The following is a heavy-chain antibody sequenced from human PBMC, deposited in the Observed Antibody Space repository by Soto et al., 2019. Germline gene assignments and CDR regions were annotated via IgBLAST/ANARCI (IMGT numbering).Heavy chain of an antibody. D-gene: IGHD6-13*01. J-gene: IGHJ4*02. Sequence: PSETLSLTCTVSGGSVSSGSYYWSWIRQPPGKGLEWIGYIYNSGSTNYNPSLKSRVTISVDTSKNQFSLKLSSVTAADTAVYYCARDRIAAAGLDYWGQGTQVTVSS. CDR2: IYNSGST. V-gene: IGHV4-61*01. CDR1: GGSVSSGSYY. CDR3: ARDRIAAAGLDY.